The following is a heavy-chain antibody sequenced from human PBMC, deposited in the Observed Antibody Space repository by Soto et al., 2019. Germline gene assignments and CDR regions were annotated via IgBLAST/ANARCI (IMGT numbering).Heavy chain of an antibody. Sequence: DVQLVESGGGLIQPGESLRLSCAAFGLTISGKKYVAWVRQAPGKGLEWVSALYDVDGSFYADSVTGRFTTSSDSSKTTVYLQMNDLRPDNTAVYYCATWHEREHAFDVWGQGTTVTISS. CDR2: LYDVDGS. CDR1: GLTISGKKY. V-gene: IGHV3-53*01. J-gene: IGHJ3*01. CDR3: ATWHEREHAFDV. D-gene: IGHD1-1*01.